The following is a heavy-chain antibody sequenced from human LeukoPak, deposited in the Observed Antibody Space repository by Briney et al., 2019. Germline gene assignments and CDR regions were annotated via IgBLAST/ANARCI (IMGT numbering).Heavy chain of an antibody. D-gene: IGHD3/OR15-3a*01. J-gene: IGHJ4*02. CDR2: IYYSGNT. V-gene: IGHV4-39*01. CDR1: GVSISSSNSY. CDR3: ARQTSSGLFILR. Sequence: SETLSLTCTVSGVSISSSNSYWGWIRQPPGKGLEWIVSIYYSGNTYYNASLKSQVSISIDTSKNQFSLRLTSETAAETAVYYCARQTSSGLFILRGDRGTLVTVSS.